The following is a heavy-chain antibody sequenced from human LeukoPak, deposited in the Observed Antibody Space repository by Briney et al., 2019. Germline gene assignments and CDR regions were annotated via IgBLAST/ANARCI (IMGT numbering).Heavy chain of an antibody. Sequence: SETLSLTCIVSGYSISSGYYWGWIRQPPGKGLEWIGEINHSGSTNHNPSLKSRISISLDTSKNQFSLKLSSVTAADTALYYCASLGYSYGYSLYYFDYWGQGTLVTVSS. CDR1: GYSISSGYY. D-gene: IGHD5-18*01. J-gene: IGHJ4*02. CDR2: INHSGST. CDR3: ASLGYSYGYSLYYFDY. V-gene: IGHV4-38-2*02.